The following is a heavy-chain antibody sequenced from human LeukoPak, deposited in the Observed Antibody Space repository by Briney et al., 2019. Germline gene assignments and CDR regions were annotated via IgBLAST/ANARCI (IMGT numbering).Heavy chain of an antibody. CDR2: INPSGGST. V-gene: IGHV1-46*01. D-gene: IGHD1-26*01. J-gene: IGHJ4*02. Sequence: ASVKVSCXASGYTFASYYMHWVRQAPGQGLEWMGIINPSGGSTTYAQKFQGRVTMTRDTSTSTVYMELSSLRSEDTAVYYCARDSTPTYYSGTYYFEYWGQGTLVTVSS. CDR3: ARDSTPTYYSGTYYFEY. CDR1: GYTFASYY.